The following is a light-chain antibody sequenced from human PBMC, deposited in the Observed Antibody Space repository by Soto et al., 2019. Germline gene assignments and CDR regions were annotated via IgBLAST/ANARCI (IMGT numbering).Light chain of an antibody. Sequence: QSALTQPASVSGSPGQSITISCTGTSSDVGGYNYVSWYQQHPGKSPKRMIYDVSNRPSGVSNRFSGSKSGNTASLTSSGHQAEDETDYYCSSYTSSSTLYVVFGGWTKLTVL. CDR1: SSDVGGYNY. J-gene: IGLJ2*01. V-gene: IGLV2-14*01. CDR3: SSYTSSSTLYVV. CDR2: DVS.